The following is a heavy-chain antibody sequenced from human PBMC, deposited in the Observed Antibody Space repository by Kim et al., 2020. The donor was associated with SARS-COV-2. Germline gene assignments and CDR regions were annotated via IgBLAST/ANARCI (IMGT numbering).Heavy chain of an antibody. V-gene: IGHV3-7*01. CDR1: GFTFSSYW. D-gene: IGHD6-19*01. CDR3: ARDGDLYSSGKDAFDI. Sequence: GGSLRLSCAASGFTFSSYWMTWVRQAPGKGLEWVANIKQDGNQKYYVDSVKGRFTISRDNAKNSLYLQMNSMRAEDTAVYYCARDGDLYSSGKDAFDIWG. CDR2: IKQDGNQK. J-gene: IGHJ3*02.